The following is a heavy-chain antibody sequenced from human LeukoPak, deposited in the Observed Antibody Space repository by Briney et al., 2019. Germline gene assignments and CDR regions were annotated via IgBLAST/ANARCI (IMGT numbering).Heavy chain of an antibody. V-gene: IGHV4-4*02. CDR2: IYHSGST. CDR1: GGSISSSNW. CDR3: ARVPIGTTWEPPLAWYFDP. J-gene: IGHJ2*01. Sequence: SGTLSLTCAVSGGSISSSNWWSWVRQPPGKGLEWIGEIYHSGSTNYNPSLKSRVTISVDKSKNQFSLKLSSVTAADTAVYYCARVPIGTTWEPPLAWYFDPSGRGTLVTVSS. D-gene: IGHD1-26*01.